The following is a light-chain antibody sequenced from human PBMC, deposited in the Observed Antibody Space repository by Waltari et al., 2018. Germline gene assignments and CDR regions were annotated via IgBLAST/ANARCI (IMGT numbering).Light chain of an antibody. Sequence: DIQMTQSPSSVSASVGDRVTITCRASQGINSWLVWYQQKPGKAPKLLIYAASSLQSGVPSRFSGTGSGTDFTLTISSLQPEDFATYYCQQYQHYPLTFGQGTKVEIK. J-gene: IGKJ1*01. CDR3: QQYQHYPLT. CDR2: AAS. V-gene: IGKV1-12*02. CDR1: QGINSW.